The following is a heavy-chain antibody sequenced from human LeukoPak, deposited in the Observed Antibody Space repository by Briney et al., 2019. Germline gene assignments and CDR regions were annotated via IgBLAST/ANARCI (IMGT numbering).Heavy chain of an antibody. J-gene: IGHJ3*02. V-gene: IGHV5-51*01. D-gene: IGHD1-26*01. Sequence: GESLKISCKGSGYSFTSYWIGWVRQMPGKGLEWMGIIYPGDSDTRYSPSFQGQVTISADKSISTAYLQWSSLKVSDTAMYYCARLAQYGSGSYNGAFDIWGQGTMVTVSS. CDR1: GYSFTSYW. CDR2: IYPGDSDT. CDR3: ARLAQYGSGSYNGAFDI.